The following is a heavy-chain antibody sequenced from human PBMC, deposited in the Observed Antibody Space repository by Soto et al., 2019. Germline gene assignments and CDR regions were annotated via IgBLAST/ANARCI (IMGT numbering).Heavy chain of an antibody. D-gene: IGHD6-19*01. V-gene: IGHV1-2*02. J-gene: IGHJ4*02. CDR3: ARGSSGWYGGFDY. Sequence: QVQLVQSGAEVKKPGASVKVSCKASGYTFTDYYMHWVRQAPGQGLEWMGWINPNSGGTNYAQKFQGRVTMTRDTFISTAYMDLSGLRSDDAAVYYCARGSSGWYGGFDYWGQGTLVTVSS. CDR2: INPNSGGT. CDR1: GYTFTDYY.